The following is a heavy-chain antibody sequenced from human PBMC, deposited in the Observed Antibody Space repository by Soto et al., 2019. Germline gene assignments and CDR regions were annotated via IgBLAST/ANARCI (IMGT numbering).Heavy chain of an antibody. CDR1: GGTFSSYA. D-gene: IGHD2-15*01. J-gene: IGHJ2*01. V-gene: IGHV1-69*12. Sequence: QVQLVQSGAEVKKPGSSVKVSCKASGGTFSSYAISWVRQAPGQGLEWMGGIIPIFGTANYAQKFQGRVTITADESTSTAYRELSRLRSEDTAVYYCARVVTVVKSFHYWFFDLWGRGTLVTVSS. CDR2: IIPIFGTA. CDR3: ARVVTVVKSFHYWFFDL.